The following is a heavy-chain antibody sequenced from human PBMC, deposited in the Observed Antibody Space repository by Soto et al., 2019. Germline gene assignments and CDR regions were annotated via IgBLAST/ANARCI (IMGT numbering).Heavy chain of an antibody. CDR2: ISHSGST. Sequence: QVQLQQWGAGLLKPSETLSLTCAVHGGSFSGYYWTWIRQTPGKGLEWIGEISHSGSTNYKPSLKSRVTMSADPSKSQCSLNLTSVTAADSGVYYCARGECSSIYCFTRWALDIWGQGTVVTVSS. CDR1: GGSFSGYY. J-gene: IGHJ3*02. D-gene: IGHD2-2*01. V-gene: IGHV4-34*01. CDR3: ARGECSSIYCFTRWALDI.